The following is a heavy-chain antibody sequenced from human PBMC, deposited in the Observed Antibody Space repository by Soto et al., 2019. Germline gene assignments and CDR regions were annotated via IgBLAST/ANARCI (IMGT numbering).Heavy chain of an antibody. CDR2: ISNDGSNK. D-gene: IGHD2-2*01. J-gene: IGHJ1*01. V-gene: IGHV3-30*03. CDR1: GLTFNTYA. CDR3: ASGRGYCSESSCSYFDYFQH. Sequence: QVQLVESGGGVGQPGTSLRLSCAASGLTFNTYAMNWIRLAPGKGLEWVAGISNDGSNKYYAESVKGRFTISRDNSKNTVYLQMNSLRGEDTGVYYCASGRGYCSESSCSYFDYFQHWGQGALVIVSS.